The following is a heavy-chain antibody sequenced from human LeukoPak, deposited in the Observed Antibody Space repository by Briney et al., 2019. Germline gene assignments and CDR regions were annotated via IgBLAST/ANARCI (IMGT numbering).Heavy chain of an antibody. Sequence: SETLSLTCTVSGGSISSYYWSWIRQPAGKGLEWIGRIYTSGSTNYIPSLKSRVTMSVDTSKNQFSLKLSSVTAADTAVYYCARERWYYYDSSGYHDYWGQGTLVTVSS. J-gene: IGHJ4*02. D-gene: IGHD3-22*01. CDR2: IYTSGST. CDR1: GGSISSYY. CDR3: ARERWYYYDSSGYHDY. V-gene: IGHV4-4*07.